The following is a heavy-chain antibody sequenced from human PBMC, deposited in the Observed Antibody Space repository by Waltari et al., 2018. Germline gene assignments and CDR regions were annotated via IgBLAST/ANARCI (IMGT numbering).Heavy chain of an antibody. CDR1: GSTFTNDD. CDR3: ATARVERRRGSWFDP. D-gene: IGHD3-16*01. Sequence: QVQLVQSGAEVKKPGASVKVSCKSYGSTFTNDDINWVRQANGQGLEWMGRKNPRSEKTGYAQKFQGRVIMTRDNAITPAYMGLSSLGFDDTAIYYCATARVERRRGSWFDPWGQGTLVTVSS. V-gene: IGHV1-8*01. CDR2: KNPRSEKT. J-gene: IGHJ5*02.